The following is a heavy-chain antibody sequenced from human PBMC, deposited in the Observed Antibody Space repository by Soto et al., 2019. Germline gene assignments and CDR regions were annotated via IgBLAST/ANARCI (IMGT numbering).Heavy chain of an antibody. CDR3: EREGGIP. V-gene: IGHV1-3*04. Sequence: SSVKVSCKAFGYTFSSYPVSWLSQAPGHRPEWMGWIHTGNGDTKYSQKFQGRLTLTRDTSASTGYMELSSLRSEDTAVYFCEREGGIPWGHGTLVTVSS. CDR1: GYTFSSYP. J-gene: IGHJ5*02. CDR2: IHTGNGDT. D-gene: IGHD3-16*01.